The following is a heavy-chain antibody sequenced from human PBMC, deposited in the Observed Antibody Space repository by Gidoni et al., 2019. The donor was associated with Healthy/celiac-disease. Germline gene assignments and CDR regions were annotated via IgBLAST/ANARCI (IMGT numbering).Heavy chain of an antibody. J-gene: IGHJ5*02. V-gene: IGHV3-64*01. Sequence: EVQLVESGGGLVQPGGSLRLSCAASGFTFSSYAMHWVRQAPGKGLEYVSAISSNGGSTYYANSVKGRFTISRDNSKNTLYLQMGSLRAEDMAVYYCARGRSGSSWYHNWFDPWGQGTLVTVSS. D-gene: IGHD6-13*01. CDR1: GFTFSSYA. CDR3: ARGRSGSSWYHNWFDP. CDR2: ISSNGGST.